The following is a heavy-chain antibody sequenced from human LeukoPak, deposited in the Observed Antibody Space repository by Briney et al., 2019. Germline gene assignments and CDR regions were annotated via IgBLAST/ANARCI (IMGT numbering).Heavy chain of an antibody. J-gene: IGHJ4*02. D-gene: IGHD3-22*01. V-gene: IGHV3-9*01. CDR3: AKDLNYYDSSGRWDYFDY. Sequence: GRSLRLSCAASGFTFDDYAMHWVRQAPGKGLEWVSGISWNSGSIGYADSVKGRFTISRGNSKNTLYLQMNSLRAEDTAVYYCAKDLNYYDSSGRWDYFDYWGQGTLVTVSS. CDR2: ISWNSGSI. CDR1: GFTFDDYA.